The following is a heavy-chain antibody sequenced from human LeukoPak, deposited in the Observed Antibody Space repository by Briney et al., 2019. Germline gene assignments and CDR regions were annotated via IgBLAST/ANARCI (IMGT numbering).Heavy chain of an antibody. V-gene: IGHV4-39*07. CDR3: ARLQATVTIHAYFDY. J-gene: IGHJ4*01. CDR1: GGSISSSSYY. D-gene: IGHD4-17*01. Sequence: PSETLSLTCTVSGGSISSSSYYWGWIRQPPGKGLEWIGSIYYSGSTYYNPSLKSRVTISVDTSKNQFSLKLSSVTAADTAVYYCARLQATVTIHAYFDYWGQGALVTVSS. CDR2: IYYSGST.